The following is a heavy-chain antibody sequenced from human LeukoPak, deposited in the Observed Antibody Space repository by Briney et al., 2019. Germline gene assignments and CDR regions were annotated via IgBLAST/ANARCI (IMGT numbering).Heavy chain of an antibody. D-gene: IGHD2-2*01. V-gene: IGHV5-51*01. Sequence: AESLKISCNGSGYSFISYCISWWRQMPGKGREWMGIIFPGDSDTSYTPSLQGQFTISADSSMSTPYLQWSSLRASDTARNYCGRSLVVAAAIAYYFDYWGQGTLVTVSS. CDR1: GYSFISYC. CDR2: IFPGDSDT. CDR3: GRSLVVAAAIAYYFDY. J-gene: IGHJ4*02.